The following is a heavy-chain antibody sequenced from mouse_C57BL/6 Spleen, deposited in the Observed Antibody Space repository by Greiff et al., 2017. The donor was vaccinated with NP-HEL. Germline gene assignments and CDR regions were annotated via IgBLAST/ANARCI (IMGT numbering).Heavy chain of an antibody. J-gene: IGHJ2*01. CDR3: ASTGRIREYFDY. V-gene: IGHV1-64*01. CDR1: GYTFTSYW. CDR2: IHPNGGST. Sequence: QVQLQQPGAELVKPGASVKLSCKASGYTFTSYWMHWVKQRPGQGLEWIGMIHPNGGSTNYNEKFKSKATLTVDTYSSTAYMQLSSLTSEDSAVYYCASTGRIREYFDYWGQGTTLTVSS. D-gene: IGHD1-1*01.